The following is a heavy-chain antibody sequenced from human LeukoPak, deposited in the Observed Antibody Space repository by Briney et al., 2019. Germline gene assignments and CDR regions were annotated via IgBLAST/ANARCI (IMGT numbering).Heavy chain of an antibody. J-gene: IGHJ4*02. CDR2: TSYDGSNK. V-gene: IGHV3-30*04. D-gene: IGHD3-22*01. Sequence: GGSLRLSCAASGFTFSSYPMHWVRQAPGKGLEWVAVTSYDGSNKYHAESVKGRFTISRDNPKNTLYLQMNSLRAEDTAVYFCAKRGVVIRVILVGFHKEAYYFDSWGQGALVTVSS. CDR1: GFTFSSYP. CDR3: AKRGVVIRVILVGFHKEAYYFDS.